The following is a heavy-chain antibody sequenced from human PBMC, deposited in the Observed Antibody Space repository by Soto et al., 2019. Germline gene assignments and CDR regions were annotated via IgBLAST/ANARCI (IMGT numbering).Heavy chain of an antibody. V-gene: IGHV1-18*01. Sequence: ASVKVSCKASGYTFTSYGISWVRQAPGQGLEWMGWISAYSGNTNYAQKLQGRVTMTTDTSTSTVYMELSSLRSEDTAVYYCARDWVYDSSGYSHNDAFDIWG. D-gene: IGHD3-22*01. CDR2: ISAYSGNT. J-gene: IGHJ3*02. CDR3: ARDWVYDSSGYSHNDAFDI. CDR1: GYTFTSYG.